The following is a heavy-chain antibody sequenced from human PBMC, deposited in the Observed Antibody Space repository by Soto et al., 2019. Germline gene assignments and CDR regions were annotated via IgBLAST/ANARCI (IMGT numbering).Heavy chain of an antibody. CDR1: GFAFSSFA. J-gene: IGHJ6*03. V-gene: IGHV3-23*01. Sequence: GGSLRLSCAASGFAFSSFAMTWVRQAPGKGLEWVSGISGSGGSTYYTESVKGRFTISRDNFKNILYLQMNSLTAEDTAVYYCAKKSSPGYYYYYYMDVWGKGTTVTVSS. CDR2: ISGSGGST. CDR3: AKKSSPGYYYYYYMDV.